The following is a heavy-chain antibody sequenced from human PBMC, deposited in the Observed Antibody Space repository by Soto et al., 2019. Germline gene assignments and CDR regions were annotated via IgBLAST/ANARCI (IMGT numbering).Heavy chain of an antibody. CDR1: GGTFSSYA. CDR3: AREKNAKVADYYYYGMDV. Sequence: SVKVSCKASGGTFSSYAISWVRQAPGQGLEWMGGIIPIFGTANYARKFQGRVTITADESTSTAYMELSSLRSEDTAVYYCAREKNAKVADYYYYGMDVWGQGTTVTVSS. V-gene: IGHV1-69*13. J-gene: IGHJ6*02. CDR2: IIPIFGTA. D-gene: IGHD2-8*01.